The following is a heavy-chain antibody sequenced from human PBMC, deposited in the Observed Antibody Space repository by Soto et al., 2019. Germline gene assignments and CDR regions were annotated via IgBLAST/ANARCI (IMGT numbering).Heavy chain of an antibody. Sequence: QVQLQESGPGLVKPSETLSLTCTVSGGSISSYYWSWIRQPAGKGLEWIGRIYTSGSTNYTPSLKSRVSMSVDTSKNQFSLKLSSVTAADTAVYYCARVLRIAARPDAFDIWGQGTMVTVSS. J-gene: IGHJ3*02. V-gene: IGHV4-4*07. CDR3: ARVLRIAARPDAFDI. D-gene: IGHD6-6*01. CDR2: IYTSGST. CDR1: GGSISSYY.